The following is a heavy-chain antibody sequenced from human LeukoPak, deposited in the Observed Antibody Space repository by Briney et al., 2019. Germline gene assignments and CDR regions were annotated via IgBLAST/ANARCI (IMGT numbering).Heavy chain of an antibody. CDR3: ARDFGSGVFDP. CDR1: GDSFGTYG. J-gene: IGHJ5*02. V-gene: IGHV1-69*05. D-gene: IGHD3-10*01. CDR2: FNPIFGSA. Sequence: SVKVSCKASGDSFGTYGITWVRQALGQGLEWMGGFNPIFGSAQYAQKFQGGVTITMDVSARTVYMELSSLRSEDTTIYYCARDFGSGVFDPWGQGTLVTVSS.